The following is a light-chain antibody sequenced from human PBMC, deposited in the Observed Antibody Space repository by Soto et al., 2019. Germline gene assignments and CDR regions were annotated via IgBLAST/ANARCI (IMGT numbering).Light chain of an antibody. CDR3: QQYGVSRT. J-gene: IGKJ1*01. CDR1: QSIGDT. V-gene: IGKV3-20*01. CDR2: DAS. Sequence: EIVMTQSPATLSVSPGGRATLSCRASQSIGDTLAWYQQKPGQAPRLLIYDASNRATGIPDRFSGSGSGTDFTLTISRLEPEDFAVYYCQQYGVSRTFGQGTKVDI.